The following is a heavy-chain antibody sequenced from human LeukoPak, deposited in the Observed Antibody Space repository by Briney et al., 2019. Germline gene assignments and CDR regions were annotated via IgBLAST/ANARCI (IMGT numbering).Heavy chain of an antibody. D-gene: IGHD3-10*01. CDR1: GGSIGSGTNY. V-gene: IGHV4-30-4*01. CDR2: ISYSGRT. Sequence: SQTLSLTCTVSGGSIGSGTNYWSWIRQPPGKGLEYIGYISYSGRTYYNPSLKSRLTISADTSKNQFSLKLNSVTAADTAVYYCARMGAGSFLDYWGQGTLVTVSS. CDR3: ARMGAGSFLDY. J-gene: IGHJ4*02.